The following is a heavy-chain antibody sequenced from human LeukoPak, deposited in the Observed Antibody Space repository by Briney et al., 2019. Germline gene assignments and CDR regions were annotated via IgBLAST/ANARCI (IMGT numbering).Heavy chain of an antibody. Sequence: SETLSLTCAVSGGSISTTNWWSWVRQPPGKRLEWIGEIYHSGSTNYNPSLKSRVTISVDKSKNQFSLKLSSVTAADTAVYYCARMNSSSGYYYYYMDVWGKGTTVTVSS. CDR2: IYHSGST. CDR3: ARMNSSSGYYYYYMDV. J-gene: IGHJ6*03. CDR1: GGSISTTNW. V-gene: IGHV4-4*02. D-gene: IGHD6-6*01.